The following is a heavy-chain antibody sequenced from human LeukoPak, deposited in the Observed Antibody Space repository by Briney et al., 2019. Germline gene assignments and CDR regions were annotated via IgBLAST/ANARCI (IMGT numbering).Heavy chain of an antibody. CDR1: GYTFTGYY. D-gene: IGHD1-26*01. Sequence: ASVKVSCKASGYTFTGYYMHWVRQAPGQGLEWMGWINPNSGGTNYAQKFQGRVTMTRDTSISTAYMELSRLRSDDTAVYYCARPTTGVGATVFFDYWGQGTLVTVSS. V-gene: IGHV1-2*02. CDR3: ARPTTGVGATVFFDY. CDR2: INPNSGGT. J-gene: IGHJ4*02.